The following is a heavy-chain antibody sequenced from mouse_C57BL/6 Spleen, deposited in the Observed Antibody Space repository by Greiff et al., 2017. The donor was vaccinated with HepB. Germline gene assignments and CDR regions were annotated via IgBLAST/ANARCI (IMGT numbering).Heavy chain of an antibody. V-gene: IGHV1-50*01. CDR1: GYTFTSYW. J-gene: IGHJ3*01. D-gene: IGHD2-4*01. CDR2: IDPSDSYT. CDR3: ARSRDYDNAY. Sequence: QVQLQQSGAELVKPGASVKLSCKASGYTFTSYWMQWVKQRPGQGLEWIGEIDPSDSYTNYKQKFKGEATLTVDTSSSTAYMQLSSLTSEDSAVYYCARSRDYDNAYWGQGTLVTVSA.